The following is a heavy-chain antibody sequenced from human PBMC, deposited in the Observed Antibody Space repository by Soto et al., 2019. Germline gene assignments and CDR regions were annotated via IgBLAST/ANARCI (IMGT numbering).Heavy chain of an antibody. Sequence: EVQLVESGGGLVQPGGSLRLSCAASGFTFSGYYMTWVRQSPGRGLEWVGNIKQDGSEKYYVDSLKGRFSISRDNAKKSLYLQMNSLRVEDTAVYYCARGRSDEYFDYWGQGTLVTVSS. CDR2: IKQDGSEK. CDR3: ARGRSDEYFDY. V-gene: IGHV3-7*01. CDR1: GFTFSGYY. J-gene: IGHJ4*02. D-gene: IGHD2-15*01.